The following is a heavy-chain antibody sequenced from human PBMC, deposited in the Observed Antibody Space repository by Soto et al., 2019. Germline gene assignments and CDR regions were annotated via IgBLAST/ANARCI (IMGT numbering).Heavy chain of an antibody. V-gene: IGHV3-74*01. Sequence: PGGSLRLSCAASGFTFSSYWMHWVRQAPGKGLVWVSRINSDGSSTSYADSVKGRFTISRDNAKNTLYPQMNSLRAEDTAVYYCAGSQPSAPPFYYDSSGYYQDYWGQGTLVTVSS. D-gene: IGHD3-22*01. CDR3: AGSQPSAPPFYYDSSGYYQDY. CDR2: INSDGSST. CDR1: GFTFSSYW. J-gene: IGHJ4*02.